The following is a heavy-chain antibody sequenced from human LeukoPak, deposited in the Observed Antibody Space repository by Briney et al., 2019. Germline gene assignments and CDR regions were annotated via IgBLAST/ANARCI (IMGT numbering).Heavy chain of an antibody. CDR2: INYSGST. CDR1: GGSISSYY. CDR3: ARGGRYYDSSGYYTPNWYFDL. J-gene: IGHJ2*01. V-gene: IGHV4-59*01. D-gene: IGHD3-22*01. Sequence: TSETLSLTCTVSGGSISSYYWSWIRQPPGKGLEWIGYINYSGSTDYNPSLKSRVTISIDTSKNQFSLKLSSVTAADTAVYYCARGGRYYDSSGYYTPNWYFDLWGRGTLVTVSS.